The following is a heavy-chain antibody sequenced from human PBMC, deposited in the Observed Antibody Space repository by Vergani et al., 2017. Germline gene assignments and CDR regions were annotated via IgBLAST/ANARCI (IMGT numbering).Heavy chain of an antibody. D-gene: IGHD6-13*01. J-gene: IGHJ5*02. CDR2: LSTTGGA. V-gene: IGHV4-4*09. CDR1: GVSVTDYN. CDR3: AGGTHSWQRADR. Sequence: QVQLQESGPGLVKPSETLSLTCHVFGVSVTDYNCNWICQAPGQGLEWIGSLSTTGGATHASHNPSLMSRVSISVDTSKSQFSLRLTSVAAADSAIYYCAGGTHSWQRADRWGQGLLVSVSS.